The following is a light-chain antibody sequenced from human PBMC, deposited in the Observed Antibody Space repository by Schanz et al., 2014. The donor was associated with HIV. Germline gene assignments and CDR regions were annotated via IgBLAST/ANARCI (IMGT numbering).Light chain of an antibody. CDR1: SSDVGYSYY. CDR3: GSCSTTNTCT. J-gene: IGLJ3*02. CDR2: DVS. V-gene: IGLV2-14*03. Sequence: QSALTQPASVSGSPGQSITISCSGASSDVGYSYYVSWYQQQPGRPPKLLIYDVSHRPSGISDRFSGSKSGNTTSLIISGLQAEDEADYYCGSCSTTNTCTFGGGTKLTVL.